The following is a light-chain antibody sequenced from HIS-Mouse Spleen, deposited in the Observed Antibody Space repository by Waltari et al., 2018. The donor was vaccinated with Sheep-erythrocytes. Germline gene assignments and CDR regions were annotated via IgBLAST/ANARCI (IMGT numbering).Light chain of an antibody. J-gene: IGLJ2*01. V-gene: IGLV3-9*01. CDR3: QVWDSSTVV. CDR2: RDS. Sequence: SYELTQPLSVSVALGQTASITCGGNNIGRKIVHWYQQTPGKAPVLVIYRDSNRPSGIPGRFSGSNSGNTATLTISRAQAGDEADYYCQVWDSSTVVFGGGTKLTVL. CDR1: NIGRKI.